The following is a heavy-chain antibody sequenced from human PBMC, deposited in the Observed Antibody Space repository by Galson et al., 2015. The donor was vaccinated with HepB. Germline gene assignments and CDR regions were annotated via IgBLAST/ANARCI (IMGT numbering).Heavy chain of an antibody. J-gene: IGHJ4*02. Sequence: SVKVSCKVSGYTLTELSMHWVRQAPGKGLEWMGGFDPEDGETIYAQKFQGRVTMTEDTSTDTAYMELSSLRSEDTAVYYCATDGNYYGSGSYPIWGQGTLVTVSS. CDR2: FDPEDGET. V-gene: IGHV1-24*01. CDR1: GYTLTELS. CDR3: ATDGNYYGSGSYPI. D-gene: IGHD3-10*01.